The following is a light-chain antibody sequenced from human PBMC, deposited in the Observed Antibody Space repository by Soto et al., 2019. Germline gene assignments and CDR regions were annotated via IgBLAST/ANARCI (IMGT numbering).Light chain of an antibody. CDR3: GTCDKSLSAGV. J-gene: IGLJ3*02. V-gene: IGLV1-51*01. CDR1: SSNIGNNY. Sequence: QSVVTQPPSVSAAPGQKVTISCSGRSSNIGNNYVSWYQQLPGTAPKLLIYENNKRPSGIPDRFSGSKSGTSATLGITGLQTWDEADYYCGTCDKSLSAGVFGGGTKLTVL. CDR2: ENN.